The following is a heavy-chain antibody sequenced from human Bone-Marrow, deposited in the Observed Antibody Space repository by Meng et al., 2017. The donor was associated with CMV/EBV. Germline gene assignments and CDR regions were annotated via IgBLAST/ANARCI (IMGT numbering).Heavy chain of an antibody. J-gene: IGHJ3*02. CDR1: GFNFRRYD. D-gene: IGHD1-14*01. Sequence: GESLKISCAASGFNFRRYDIHWVRQATGKGLEWVSTIGSAGDTYYPGSVKGRFTISRDNAKNSLYLQMNSLRAGDTAVYYCARGLLGTRITRFDDGFDIWGQGTLVTVSS. CDR3: ARGLLGTRITRFDDGFDI. CDR2: IGSAGDT. V-gene: IGHV3-13*01.